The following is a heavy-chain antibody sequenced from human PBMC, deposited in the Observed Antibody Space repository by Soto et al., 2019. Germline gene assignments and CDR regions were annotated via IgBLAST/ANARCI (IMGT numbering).Heavy chain of an antibody. D-gene: IGHD3-22*01. J-gene: IGHJ3*02. CDR3: ARDSVDSSGYLDAFDI. Sequence: PGGSLRLSCAASGFTFSSYAMSWVRQAPGKGLEWVSAISGSGGSTYYADSVKGRFTISRDNSKNTLYLQMNSLRAEDTAVYYCARDSVDSSGYLDAFDIWGQGTTVTVSS. CDR1: GFTFSSYA. CDR2: ISGSGGST. V-gene: IGHV3-23*01.